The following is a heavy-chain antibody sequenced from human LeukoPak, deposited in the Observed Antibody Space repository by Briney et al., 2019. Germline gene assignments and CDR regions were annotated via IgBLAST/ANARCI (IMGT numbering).Heavy chain of an antibody. V-gene: IGHV3-21*01. J-gene: IGHJ4*02. CDR2: ISSSSSYI. Sequence: GGSLRLSCAASGFTFSSYSMNWVRQAPGKGLEWVSSISSSSSYIYYADSVKGRFTISRDNAKNSLYLQMNSLRAEDTAVYYCARDLQIPSYYYDSSGLDYWGQGTLVTVSS. CDR3: ARDLQIPSYYYDSSGLDY. CDR1: GFTFSSYS. D-gene: IGHD3-22*01.